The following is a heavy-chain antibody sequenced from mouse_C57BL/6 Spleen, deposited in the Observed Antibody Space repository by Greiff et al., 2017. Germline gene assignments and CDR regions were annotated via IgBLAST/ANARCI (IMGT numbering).Heavy chain of an antibody. CDR2: IDPSDSYT. Sequence: QVQLQQPGAELVKPGASVKLSCKASGYTFTSYWMPWVKQRPGQGLEWIGEIDPSDSYTNYNQKFKGKATLTVAASTSTAYMQFSSLTSEDSAVYYCARSGTGTEDWGQGTTLTVSS. CDR3: ARSGTGTED. V-gene: IGHV1-50*01. D-gene: IGHD4-1*01. J-gene: IGHJ2*01. CDR1: GYTFTSYW.